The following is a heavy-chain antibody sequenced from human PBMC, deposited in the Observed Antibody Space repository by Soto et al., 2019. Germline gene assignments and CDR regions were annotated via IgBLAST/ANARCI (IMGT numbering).Heavy chain of an antibody. CDR2: MWYDGSKK. D-gene: IGHD3-3*01. J-gene: IGHJ6*02. CDR3: AKAEFITIFGVDYYYYYGMGV. V-gene: IGHV3-33*06. Sequence: GGSLRLSCAASGFTFSSYGMHWVRQAPGKGLEWVAVMWYDGSKKYYADSVKGRFTISRDNSKNTLYLQMNSLRAEDTAVYYCAKAEFITIFGVDYYYYYGMGVWGQGTTVTVSS. CDR1: GFTFSSYG.